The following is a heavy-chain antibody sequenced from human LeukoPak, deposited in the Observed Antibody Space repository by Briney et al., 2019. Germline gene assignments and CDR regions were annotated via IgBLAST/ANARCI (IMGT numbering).Heavy chain of an antibody. CDR2: MNPDSGDT. J-gene: IGHJ6*02. CDR3: AFYGSGSYYKDLGYYYGMDV. D-gene: IGHD3-10*01. V-gene: IGHV1-8*01. CDR1: GYTFTSYD. Sequence: ASVKVSCKASGYTFTSYDINWVRQAAGQGLEWMGWMNPDSGDTGYAQKFQGRVTMTRDTSTSTVYMELSSLRSEDTAVYYCAFYGSGSYYKDLGYYYGMDVWGQGTTVTVSS.